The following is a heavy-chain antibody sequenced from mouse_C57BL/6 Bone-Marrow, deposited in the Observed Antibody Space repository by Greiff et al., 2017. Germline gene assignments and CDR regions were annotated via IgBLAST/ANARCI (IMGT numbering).Heavy chain of an antibody. CDR3: AREEEYYGSRW. D-gene: IGHD1-1*01. V-gene: IGHV1-81*01. J-gene: IGHJ2*01. Sequence: QVHVKQSGAELARPGASVKLSCKASGYTFTSYGISWVKQRTGQGLEWIGEIYPRSGNTYYNEKFKGKATMTADKSSSTAYMELRSLTSDDSAVYFYAREEEYYGSRWWGQGTTLTVSS. CDR1: GYTFTSYG. CDR2: IYPRSGNT.